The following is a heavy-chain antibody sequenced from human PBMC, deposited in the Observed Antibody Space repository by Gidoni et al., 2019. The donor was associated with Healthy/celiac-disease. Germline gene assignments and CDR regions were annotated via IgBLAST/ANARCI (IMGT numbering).Heavy chain of an antibody. CDR2: IHPSGGST. CDR1: GYTFTSYH. J-gene: IGHJ4*02. CDR3: ARAVHIVVVTAISYYFDY. D-gene: IGHD2-21*02. Sequence: QVQLVQSGAEVKKPGASAKVSCKASGYTFTSYHMHWVRQDPGQGLEWMGIIHPSGGSTSYAQKFQGRVTMTRDTSTSTVYMELGSLRSEDTAVYYCARAVHIVVVTAISYYFDYWGQGTLVTVSS. V-gene: IGHV1-46*01.